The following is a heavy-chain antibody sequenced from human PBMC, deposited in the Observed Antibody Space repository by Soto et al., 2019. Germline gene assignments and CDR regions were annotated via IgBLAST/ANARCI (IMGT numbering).Heavy chain of an antibody. D-gene: IGHD6-25*01. V-gene: IGHV1-2*02. Sequence: QVQLVQSGAETKNPGASVKVSCKASGYSFSGYYIQWVRQAPGQGPEWLGWIYPNTATTDSSKKFQGRVTMTSDMSTRTVYMELRYLRSDDTAVYYCVSLQTSGCPGVHWGQGTLVTVSS. CDR3: VSLQTSGCPGVH. CDR1: GYSFSGYY. J-gene: IGHJ4*02. CDR2: IYPNTATT.